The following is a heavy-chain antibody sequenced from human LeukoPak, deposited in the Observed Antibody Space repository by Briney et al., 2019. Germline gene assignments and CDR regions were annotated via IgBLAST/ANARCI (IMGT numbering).Heavy chain of an antibody. D-gene: IGHD6-19*01. V-gene: IGHV4-59*08. CDR2: IYYGGST. CDR1: GGSISSYY. Sequence: SETLSLTCTVSGGSISSYYWSWIRQPPGKGLEWLGYIYYGGSTNYNPSLKSRVTISVDTSKDQFSLKLSSVTAADTAVYFCVRNKGSSGWIEYWGQGTLVTVSS. CDR3: VRNKGSSGWIEY. J-gene: IGHJ4*02.